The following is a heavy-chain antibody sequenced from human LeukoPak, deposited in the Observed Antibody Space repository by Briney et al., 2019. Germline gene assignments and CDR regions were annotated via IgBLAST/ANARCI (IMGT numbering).Heavy chain of an antibody. Sequence: ASVTVSCKASGYTFTGYYMHWVRQAPGQGLEWTGWINPNSGGTNYAQKFQGRVTMTRDTSISTAYMELSRLRSDDTAVYYCARASGYGYVSDYWGQGTLVTVSS. CDR3: ARASGYGYVSDY. CDR2: INPNSGGT. CDR1: GYTFTGYY. D-gene: IGHD5-12*01. V-gene: IGHV1-2*02. J-gene: IGHJ4*02.